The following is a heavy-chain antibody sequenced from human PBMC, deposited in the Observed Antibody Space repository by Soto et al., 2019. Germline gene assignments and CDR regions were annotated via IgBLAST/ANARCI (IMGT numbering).Heavy chain of an antibody. J-gene: IGHJ4*02. V-gene: IGHV3-23*01. CDR1: KFTFSSYP. CDR2: ISPSGT. CDR3: AKEYYYGSMGAYDS. D-gene: IGHD3-10*01. Sequence: GSLRLSCVASKFTFSSYPMSWVRQAPGKGLEWVSGISPSGTYYADSVKGRFTISRDNSQNTLSLQMNSLRAEDTAVYYCAKEYYYGSMGAYDSWGQGTQVTVSS.